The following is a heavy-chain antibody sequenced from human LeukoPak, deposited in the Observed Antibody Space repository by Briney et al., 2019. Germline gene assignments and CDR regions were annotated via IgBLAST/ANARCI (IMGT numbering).Heavy chain of an antibody. CDR1: GFTFTSYA. V-gene: IGHV3-23*01. CDR2: ISGSGRNT. J-gene: IGHJ4*02. CDR3: AKDVLNYDGSGYYYGFFDY. Sequence: GGSLRLSCAVSGFTFTSYAMSWVRQAPGKGLEWVAAISGSGRNTYYADSVKGRFTISRDKSQNMLHLQMNSPRAEDTAVYYCAKDVLNYDGSGYYYGFFDYWGQGTLVTVSS. D-gene: IGHD3-22*01.